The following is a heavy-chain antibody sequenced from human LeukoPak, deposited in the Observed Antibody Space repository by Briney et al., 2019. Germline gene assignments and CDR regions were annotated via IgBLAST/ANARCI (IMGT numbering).Heavy chain of an antibody. J-gene: IGHJ5*02. CDR3: ARDLFGYSGNDYRANWFDP. CDR1: GDSINRYY. CDR2: IYTTGIT. V-gene: IGHV4-4*07. Sequence: PSETLSLTCTVSGDSINRYYWNWIRQPAGKGLEWIGRIYTTGITNYSPSLASRVSMSVDTSKNQFSLRLSSLTAADTAIYYCARDLFGYSGNDYRANWFDPWGQGTLVTVSS. D-gene: IGHD5-12*01.